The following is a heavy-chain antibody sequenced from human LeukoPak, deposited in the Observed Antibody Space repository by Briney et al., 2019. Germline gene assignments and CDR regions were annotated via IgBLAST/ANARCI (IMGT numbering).Heavy chain of an antibody. J-gene: IGHJ4*02. CDR3: ARVLYYDSEEGFDC. Sequence: GASVKVSCKASGGTFSSYAISWVRQAPGQGLEWMGGIIPIFGTANYAQKFQGRVTITRDTSASTAYMELSSLRSEDTAVYYCARVLYYDSEEGFDCWGQGTLVTVSS. CDR1: GGTFSSYA. D-gene: IGHD3-22*01. CDR2: IIPIFGTA. V-gene: IGHV1-69*05.